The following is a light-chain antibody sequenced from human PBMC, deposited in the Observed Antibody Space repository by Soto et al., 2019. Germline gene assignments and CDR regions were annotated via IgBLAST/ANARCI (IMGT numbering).Light chain of an antibody. V-gene: IGKV3D-15*01. CDR3: QQYNNWPRT. Sequence: IVLTPSPETMGVSPFCTVILSCRANQSVSSSLAWYQQKPGQAPRLLIYEASNRATGIPARFSGSGSGTEFTLTINSLQSEDFAVYYCQQYNNWPRTFGQGTKVDIK. CDR2: EAS. CDR1: QSVSSS. J-gene: IGKJ1*01.